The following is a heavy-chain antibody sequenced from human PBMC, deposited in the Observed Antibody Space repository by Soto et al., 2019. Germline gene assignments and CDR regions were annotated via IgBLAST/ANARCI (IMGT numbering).Heavy chain of an antibody. CDR2: MNPNSGNT. CDR1: GYTFTSYD. CDR3: AGGGGSYYVHCFDP. J-gene: IGHJ5*02. D-gene: IGHD1-26*01. V-gene: IGHV1-8*01. Sequence: QVQLVQSGAEVKKPGASVKVSCKASGYTFTSYDINWVRQATGQGLEWMGWMNPNSGNTGYAQKFQARVTTTRNTSISTADRAMRSLSSEDTAVYYCAGGGGSYYVHCFDPWGQGTLVTVSS.